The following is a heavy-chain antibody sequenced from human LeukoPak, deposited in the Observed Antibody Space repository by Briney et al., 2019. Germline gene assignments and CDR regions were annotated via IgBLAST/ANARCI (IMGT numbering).Heavy chain of an antibody. CDR2: IYYSGST. J-gene: IGHJ4*02. CDR1: GVSISSGDYY. V-gene: IGHV4-30-4*01. Sequence: PSQTLSHTCTVSGVSISSGDYYWSWIRQPPGKGLEWIGYIYYSGSTYYNPSLKSRVTISVDTSKNQFSLKLSSVTAADTAVYYYARALLSGYFDYWGQGTLVTVSS. D-gene: IGHD3-10*01. CDR3: ARALLSGYFDY.